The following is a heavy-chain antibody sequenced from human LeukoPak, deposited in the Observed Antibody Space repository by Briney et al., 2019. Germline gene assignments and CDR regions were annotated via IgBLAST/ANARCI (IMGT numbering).Heavy chain of an antibody. J-gene: IGHJ4*02. CDR2: LYTSGTT. V-gene: IGHV4-61*09. Sequence: PSETLSLTCTVSGGSISSGSYYWTRIRQPAGKGLEWFGHLYTSGTTSYNPSLQSRVTISADTSKHQFSLRLTSVTAADTAVYYCARAGGSVGWYGTIDSWGQGTLVTVSS. D-gene: IGHD6-19*01. CDR1: GGSISSGSYY. CDR3: ARAGGSVGWYGTIDS.